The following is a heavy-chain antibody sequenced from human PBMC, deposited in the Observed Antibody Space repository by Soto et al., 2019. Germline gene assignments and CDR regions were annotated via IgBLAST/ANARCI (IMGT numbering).Heavy chain of an antibody. J-gene: IGHJ5*02. V-gene: IGHV4-31*03. CDR3: ARVFSDSSSFFDP. CDR2: IYYSGST. Sequence: QVQLQESGPGLVKPSQTLSLTCTVSGGSISSGGYYWSWIRQHPGKGLEWIGYIYYSGSTYYNPSPKSRSTISVDTSKNQFSLKLSSVTAADTAVYYCARVFSDSSSFFDPWGQGTLVTVSS. D-gene: IGHD6-13*01. CDR1: GGSISSGGYY.